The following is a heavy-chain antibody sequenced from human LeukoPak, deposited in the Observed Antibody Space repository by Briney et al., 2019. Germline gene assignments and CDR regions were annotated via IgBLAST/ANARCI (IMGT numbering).Heavy chain of an antibody. Sequence: SVTVSCTASGYTFTSYGISWVRQAPGQGLEWMGGIIPIFGTANYAQKFQGRVTITADESTSTAYMELSSLRSEDTAVYYCASRRITIFGVVIMEDYYYYYGMDVWGQGTTVTVSS. V-gene: IGHV1-69*13. CDR1: GYTFTSYG. CDR3: ASRRITIFGVVIMEDYYYYYGMDV. CDR2: IIPIFGTA. D-gene: IGHD3-3*01. J-gene: IGHJ6*02.